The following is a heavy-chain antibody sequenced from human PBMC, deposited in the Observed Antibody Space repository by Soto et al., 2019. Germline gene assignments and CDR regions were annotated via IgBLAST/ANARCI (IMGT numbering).Heavy chain of an antibody. CDR1: GFTFSSYG. Sequence: QVQLVESGGGVVQPGRSLRLSCAASGFTFSSYGMHWVRQAPGKGLEWVAVISYDGSNKYYADSVKGRFTISRDNSKNSLYLQMNSLRVEDTAVYYCARGGDSSGSWPRYWGQGTLVTVSS. V-gene: IGHV3-30*03. CDR2: ISYDGSNK. CDR3: ARGGDSSGSWPRY. J-gene: IGHJ4*02. D-gene: IGHD3-22*01.